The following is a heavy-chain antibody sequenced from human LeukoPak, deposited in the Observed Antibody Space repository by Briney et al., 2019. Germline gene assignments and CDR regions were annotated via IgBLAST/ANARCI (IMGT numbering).Heavy chain of an antibody. CDR3: ARGVGLVVRGDHLDY. V-gene: IGHV3-33*08. Sequence: QPGGSVSLLRAASGFTFSSFGMLGVRHARGKARVGLAIIWYDGSEKYFADSVKGRFTISRDKSKDTLHLQMDSLTVEDTAVYYCARGVGLVVRGDHLDYWGQGTLVSVSS. J-gene: IGHJ4*02. CDR2: IWYDGSEK. D-gene: IGHD2-2*01. CDR1: GFTFSSFG.